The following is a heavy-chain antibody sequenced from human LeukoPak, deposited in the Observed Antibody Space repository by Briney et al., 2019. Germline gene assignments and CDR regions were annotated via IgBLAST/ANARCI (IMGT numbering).Heavy chain of an antibody. V-gene: IGHV5-51*01. D-gene: IGHD6-19*01. J-gene: IGHJ4*02. CDR3: ARLTGGYSSGWFGGEY. Sequence: GESVKISCKGSGYSFTSYWIGWVRQMPGKGLEWMGIIYPGDSDTRYSPSFQGQVTISADKSISTASLKWSSLKASDTAMYYCARLTGGYSSGWFGGEYWGQGTLVTVSS. CDR2: IYPGDSDT. CDR1: GYSFTSYW.